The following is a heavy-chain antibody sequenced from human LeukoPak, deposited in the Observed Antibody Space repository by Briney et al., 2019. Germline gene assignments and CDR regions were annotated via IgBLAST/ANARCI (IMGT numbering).Heavy chain of an antibody. CDR1: GRSFSGYY. J-gene: IGHJ4*02. V-gene: IGHV4-34*01. D-gene: IGHD3-10*01. CDR2: INHSGST. Sequence: SQTLSLTCAVDGRSFSGYYWSWIRQPPGKWLELIGEINHSGSTNYNPSLKSRVTISVDTSKNQSSLKPSSATAAETAVYCRARGQVARYGSGIYYARCDFWGQGPRVSVSS. CDR3: ARGQVARYGSGIYYARCDF.